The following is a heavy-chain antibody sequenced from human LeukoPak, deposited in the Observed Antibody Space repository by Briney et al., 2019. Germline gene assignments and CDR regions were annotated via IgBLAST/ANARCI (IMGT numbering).Heavy chain of an antibody. Sequence: GGSLRLSCAASGFTFSSIAMSWVRQAPDKGLEWVSTISGSGGGTYYADSVKGRFTISRDDSKNTLYLQMNSLRAHDTAVYYCAKDLGRSRNNFLDHWGQGNLVTVSS. CDR1: GFTFSSIA. V-gene: IGHV3-23*01. CDR2: ISGSGGGT. CDR3: AKDLGRSRNNFLDH. D-gene: IGHD1-26*01. J-gene: IGHJ5*02.